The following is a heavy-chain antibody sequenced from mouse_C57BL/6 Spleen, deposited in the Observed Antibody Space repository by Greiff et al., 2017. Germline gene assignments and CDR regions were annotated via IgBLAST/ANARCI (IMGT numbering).Heavy chain of an antibody. D-gene: IGHD2-4*01. CDR2: ISSGGSYT. Sequence: EVMLVESGGDLVKPGGSLKLSCAASGFTFSSYGMSWVRQTPDKRLEWVATISSGGSYTYYTDSVKGRFTISRDNAKNTLYLQMSSLKSEDTAMYYCARIYYDYDGSFYAMDYWGQGTSVTVSS. CDR3: ARIYYDYDGSFYAMDY. CDR1: GFTFSSYG. J-gene: IGHJ4*01. V-gene: IGHV5-6*01.